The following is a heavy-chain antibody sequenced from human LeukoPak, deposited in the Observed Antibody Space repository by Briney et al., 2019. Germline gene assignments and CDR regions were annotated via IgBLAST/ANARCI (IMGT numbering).Heavy chain of an antibody. D-gene: IGHD3-3*01. CDR2: ISGSGGST. V-gene: IGHV3-23*01. J-gene: IGHJ4*02. CDR1: GFTFSSYA. Sequence: PGGSLRLSCAASGFTFSSYAMSWVRQAPGKGLEWVSAISGSGGSTYYADSVKGRFTISRDNSKNTLYLQMNSLRAEDTAVYYCAKGLWIMNYDFWSGLYYFDYWGQGTLVTVSS. CDR3: AKGLWIMNYDFWSGLYYFDY.